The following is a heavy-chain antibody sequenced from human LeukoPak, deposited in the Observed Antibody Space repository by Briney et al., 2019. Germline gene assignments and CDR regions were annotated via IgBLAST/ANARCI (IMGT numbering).Heavy chain of an antibody. D-gene: IGHD3-22*01. CDR1: GFTFSNYS. CDR3: ARIPILLPPPLDDAFDI. CDR2: ISSSGSTI. Sequence: PGGSLRLSCAASGFTFSNYSMNWVRQAPGKGLEWVSYISSSGSTIYYADSVKGRFTISRDNAKNSLYLQMNSLRAEDTAVYYCARIPILLPPPLDDAFDIWGQGTMVTVSS. J-gene: IGHJ3*02. V-gene: IGHV3-48*04.